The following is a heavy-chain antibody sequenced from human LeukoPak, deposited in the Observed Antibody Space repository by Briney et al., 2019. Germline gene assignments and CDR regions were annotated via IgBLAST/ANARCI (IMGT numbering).Heavy chain of an antibody. Sequence: TPSETLSLTCTVSGDFITAYYWSWIRQPPGKGLEWIGYIYYSGSTNYNPSLKSRVTISVDTSKNQFSLKLSSVTAADTAVYYCARDRSSCSGGSCTEVLDYWGQGTLVTVSS. CDR1: GDFITAYY. J-gene: IGHJ4*02. CDR2: IYYSGST. V-gene: IGHV4-59*12. CDR3: ARDRSSCSGGSCTEVLDY. D-gene: IGHD2-15*01.